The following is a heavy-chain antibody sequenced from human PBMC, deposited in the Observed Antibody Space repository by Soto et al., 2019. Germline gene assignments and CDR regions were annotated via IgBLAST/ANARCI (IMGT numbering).Heavy chain of an antibody. CDR1: GFTFSSYW. D-gene: IGHD4-17*01. Sequence: GGSLRLSCAASGFTFSSYWMSWVRQAPGKGLEWVANIKQDGSEKYYVDSVKDRFTISRDNAKNSLYLQMNSLRAEDTAVYYCARAPSPYGDYYFDYWGQGTLVTVSS. V-gene: IGHV3-7*01. CDR2: IKQDGSEK. J-gene: IGHJ4*02. CDR3: ARAPSPYGDYYFDY.